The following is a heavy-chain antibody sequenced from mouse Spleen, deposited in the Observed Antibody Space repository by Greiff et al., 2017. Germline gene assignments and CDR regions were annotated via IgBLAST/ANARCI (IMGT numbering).Heavy chain of an antibody. CDR1: GFTFSDYG. J-gene: IGHJ4*01. CDR2: ISSGSSTI. Sequence: EVQVVESGGGLVKPGGSLKLSCAASGFTFSDYGMHWVRQAPEKGLEWVAYISSGSSTIYYADTVKGRFTISRDNAKNTLFLQMTSLRSEDTAMYYCARGDPIYGSKNYYAMDYWGQGTSVTVSS. D-gene: IGHD1-1*01. CDR3: ARGDPIYGSKNYYAMDY. V-gene: IGHV5-17*01.